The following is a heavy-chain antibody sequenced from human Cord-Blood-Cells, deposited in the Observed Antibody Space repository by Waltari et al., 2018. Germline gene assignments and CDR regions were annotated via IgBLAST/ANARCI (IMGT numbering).Heavy chain of an antibody. D-gene: IGHD6-6*01. V-gene: IGHV3-30-3*01. Sequence: QVQLVESGGGVVQPGRSLRLSCAASGFTFSSYAMHWVRQAPGKGRGWGEVISYDGSNKYYADSVKGRFTISRDNSKNTLYLQMNSLRAEDTAVYYCAREGLAARDAFDIWGQGTMVTVSS. CDR3: AREGLAARDAFDI. CDR1: GFTFSSYA. J-gene: IGHJ3*02. CDR2: ISYDGSNK.